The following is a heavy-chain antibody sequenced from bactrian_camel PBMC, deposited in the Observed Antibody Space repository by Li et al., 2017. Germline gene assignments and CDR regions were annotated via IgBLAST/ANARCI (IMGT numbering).Heavy chain of an antibody. J-gene: IGHJ6*01. V-gene: IGHV3S28*01. D-gene: IGHD2*01. CDR3: AADEWVSGQPPTCHDSTAVIGY. Sequence: QLVESGGGSVQAGGSLRLSCTARTGTFSSACMGWIRQVSGQEREGVASIYTRSGDTYYDDSVKGRFTISQDSTKRTLYLQMNSLKPEDTATYYCAADEWVSGQPPTCHDSTAVIGYWGQGTQVTVS. CDR2: IYTRSGDT. CDR1: TGTFSSAC.